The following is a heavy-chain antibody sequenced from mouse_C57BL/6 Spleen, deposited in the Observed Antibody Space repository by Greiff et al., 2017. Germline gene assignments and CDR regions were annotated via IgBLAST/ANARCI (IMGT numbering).Heavy chain of an antibody. CDR2: INPSSGYT. V-gene: IGHV1-4*01. Sequence: VQVVESGAELARPGASVKMSCKASGYTFTSYTMHWVKQRPGQGLEWIGYINPSSGYTKYNQKFKDKATLTADKSSSTAYMQLSSLTSEDSAVYYCARPLGYAMDYWGQGTSVTVSS. CDR3: ARPLGYAMDY. CDR1: GYTFTSYT. J-gene: IGHJ4*01. D-gene: IGHD4-1*01.